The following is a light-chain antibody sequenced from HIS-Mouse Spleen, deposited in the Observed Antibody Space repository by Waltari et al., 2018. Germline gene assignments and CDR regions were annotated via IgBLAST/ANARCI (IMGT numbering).Light chain of an antibody. CDR3: DSRDSSGNHLV. CDR2: GKN. V-gene: IGLV3-19*01. Sequence: SSELTQDPAVSVALGQTVRITCQGDSLRSYYASWYQQKPGQAPVLVIYGKNNRASGIPDRLAGSSSGNTAALTITGAQAEDEADCYCDSRDSSGNHLVFGGGTKLTVL. J-gene: IGLJ3*02. CDR1: SLRSYY.